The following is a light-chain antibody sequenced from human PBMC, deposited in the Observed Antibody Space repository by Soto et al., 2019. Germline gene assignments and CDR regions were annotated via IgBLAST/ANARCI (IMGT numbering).Light chain of an antibody. V-gene: IGLV4-69*01. Sequence: QPVLTQSPSASASLGASVKLTCTLSSGHSSYAIAWHQQQPEKGPRYLMKLNSDGSHSKGDGIPDRFSGSSSGAERYLTISSLPSEDEADYYCQTWGTGPWVFGGGTTVTVL. CDR1: SGHSSYA. J-gene: IGLJ3*02. CDR3: QTWGTGPWV. CDR2: LNSDGSH.